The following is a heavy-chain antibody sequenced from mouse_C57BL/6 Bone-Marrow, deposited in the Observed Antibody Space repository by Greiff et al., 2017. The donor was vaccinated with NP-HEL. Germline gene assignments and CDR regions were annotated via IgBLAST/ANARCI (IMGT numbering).Heavy chain of an antibody. CDR3: ARRLLRSYYAMDY. D-gene: IGHD1-1*01. CDR2: IHPNSGST. CDR1: GYTFTSYW. Sequence: VQLQQPGAELVKPGASVKLSCKASGYTFTSYWMHWVKQRPGQGLEWIGMIHPNSGSTNYNEKFKSKATLTVDKSSSTAYMQLSSLTSEDSAVYYCARRLLRSYYAMDYWGQGTSVTVSS. J-gene: IGHJ4*01. V-gene: IGHV1-64*01.